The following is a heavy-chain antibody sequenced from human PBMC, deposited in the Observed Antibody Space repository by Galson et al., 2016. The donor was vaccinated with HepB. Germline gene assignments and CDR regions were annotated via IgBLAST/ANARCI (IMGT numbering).Heavy chain of an antibody. V-gene: IGHV4-59*13. CDR1: GGSISSYY. CDR2: IYYSGST. D-gene: IGHD2-2*01. J-gene: IGHJ6*02. Sequence: SETLSLTCTVSGGSISSYYWSWIRQPPGKGLEWIGYIYYSGSTNYNPSLKSRVTISVDTSKNQFSLKLSSVTAADTAVYYCARGPPYCSSTSCYPSDYYGMDVWGQGTTVTVSS. CDR3: ARGPPYCSSTSCYPSDYYGMDV.